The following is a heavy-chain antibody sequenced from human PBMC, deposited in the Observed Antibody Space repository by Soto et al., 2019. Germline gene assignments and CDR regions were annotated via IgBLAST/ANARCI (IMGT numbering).Heavy chain of an antibody. CDR1: GDSVSSNSAA. CDR3: ARVGAEGKLAVAASSYYGIDA. Sequence: SQTLSLTCAISGDSVSSNSAAWNWIRQSPSRGLEWLGRTYYRSKWYNDYAVSVKSRITISPDTSKNQFSLQLNSVTPEDTAVYYSARVGAEGKLAVAASSYYGIDAWGQGTTVTVSS. J-gene: IGHJ6*02. V-gene: IGHV6-1*01. CDR2: TYYRSKWYN. D-gene: IGHD6-19*01.